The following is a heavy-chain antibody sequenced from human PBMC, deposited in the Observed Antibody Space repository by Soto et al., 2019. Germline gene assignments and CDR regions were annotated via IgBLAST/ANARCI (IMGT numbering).Heavy chain of an antibody. CDR3: ARVYYDILTGYYIQYFDY. CDR2: IYYSGST. D-gene: IGHD3-9*01. V-gene: IGHV4-61*01. CDR1: GGSVSSGSYY. J-gene: IGHJ4*02. Sequence: SETLSLTCTVSGGSVSSGSYYWSWIRQPPGKGLEWIGYIYYSGSTNYNPSLKSRVTISIDTSKNQFSLKLSSVTAADTAVYYCARVYYDILTGYYIQYFDYWGQGTLVTVSS.